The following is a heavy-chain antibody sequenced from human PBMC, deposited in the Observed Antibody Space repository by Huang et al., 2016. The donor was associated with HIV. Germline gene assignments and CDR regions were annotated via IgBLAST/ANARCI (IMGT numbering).Heavy chain of an antibody. Sequence: QLQLQESGPGQVKPSETLSLTCTVSGDFISSTNYYWGWIRQSPGKGLEWVGSVYQSWSTNYNPSLKRRVTLSVDTSRNQFSLRLNSVTAADTAVYYCASQHIGAAATWFWGRGTQVAVSS. D-gene: IGHD6-13*01. CDR2: VYQSWST. CDR3: ASQHIGAAATWF. CDR1: GDFISSTNYY. V-gene: IGHV4-39*01. J-gene: IGHJ4*02.